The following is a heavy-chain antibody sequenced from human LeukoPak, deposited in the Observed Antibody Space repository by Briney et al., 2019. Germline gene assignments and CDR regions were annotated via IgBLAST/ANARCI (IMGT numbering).Heavy chain of an antibody. V-gene: IGHV4-59*08. D-gene: IGHD6-19*01. CDR3: ARRGGSSGWSPISNWFDP. Sequence: SETLSLTCTVSGGSISSYYWSWIRQPPGKGLEWIGYIYYSGSTNYNPSLKSRVTISVDTSKNQFSLNLSSVTAADTAVYYCARRGGSSGWSPISNWFDPWGQGTLVTVSS. J-gene: IGHJ5*02. CDR2: IYYSGST. CDR1: GGSISSYY.